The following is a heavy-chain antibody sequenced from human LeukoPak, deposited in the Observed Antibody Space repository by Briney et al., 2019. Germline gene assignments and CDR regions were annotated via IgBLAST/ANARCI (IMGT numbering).Heavy chain of an antibody. CDR3: AKDKHSYGSGGYYYYMDV. CDR1: GLTFSSHA. Sequence: GGSLRLSCAASGLTFSSHAMHWVRQAPGKGLEWVAVIWYDGSSKYYADSVKGRFTISRDNSKNTLYLQMNSLRAEDTAVYYCAKDKHSYGSGGYYYYMDVWGKGTTVTVSS. CDR2: IWYDGSSK. J-gene: IGHJ6*03. V-gene: IGHV3-33*06. D-gene: IGHD5-18*01.